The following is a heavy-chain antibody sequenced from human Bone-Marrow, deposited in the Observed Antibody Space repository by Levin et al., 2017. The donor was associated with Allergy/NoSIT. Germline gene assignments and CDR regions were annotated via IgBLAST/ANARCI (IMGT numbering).Heavy chain of an antibody. CDR2: ISYNENNK. CDR1: GFTFSDYP. J-gene: IGHJ4*02. D-gene: IGHD7-27*01. CDR3: ARGPFLTGPDF. Sequence: GESLKISCTASGFTFSDYPLHWVRQAPGKGLEWVSVISYNENNKHYADSVKGRFTISRENSKNAVYLQMDSLRIDDTAVYYCARGPFLTGPDFWGQGTLVIVSS. V-gene: IGHV3-30*04.